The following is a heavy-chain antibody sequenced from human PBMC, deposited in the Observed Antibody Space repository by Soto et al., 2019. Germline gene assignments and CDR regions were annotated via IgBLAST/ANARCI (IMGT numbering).Heavy chain of an antibody. CDR1: GGTFSSYA. Sequence: SVKVSCKASGGTFSSYAISWVRQAPGQGLEWMGGIIPIFGTANYAQKFQGRVTITADESTSTAYMELSSLRSEDTAVYYCARTTILCSSSYYYYGMDVWGQGTTVTVSS. CDR2: IIPIFGTA. CDR3: ARTTILCSSSYYYYGMDV. J-gene: IGHJ6*02. D-gene: IGHD6-6*01. V-gene: IGHV1-69*13.